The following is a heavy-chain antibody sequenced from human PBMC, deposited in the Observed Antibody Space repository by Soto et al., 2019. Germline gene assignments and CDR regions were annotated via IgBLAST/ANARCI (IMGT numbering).Heavy chain of an antibody. Sequence: SETLSLACTVSGGSISSSSYYWGWVRQPPGKGLEWIGSIYYSGSTYYNPSLKSRVTISVDTSKNRFSLKLSSVTAADTAVYYCARQLFTIFSEGYFDPWGQGTLVTVSS. D-gene: IGHD3-9*01. CDR2: IYYSGST. CDR3: ARQLFTIFSEGYFDP. CDR1: GGSISSSSYY. J-gene: IGHJ4*02. V-gene: IGHV4-39*01.